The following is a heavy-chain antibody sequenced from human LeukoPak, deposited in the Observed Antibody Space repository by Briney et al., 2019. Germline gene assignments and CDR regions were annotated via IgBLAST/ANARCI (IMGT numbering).Heavy chain of an antibody. V-gene: IGHV4-61*02. CDR1: GGSISSGSYY. D-gene: IGHD6-13*01. CDR2: IYTSGST. J-gene: IGHJ4*02. Sequence: SQTLSLTCTVSGGSISSGSYYWSWIRQPAGKGLEWIGRIYTSGSTNYNPSLKSRVTISVDTSKNQFSLKLSSMTAADTAVYYCARMIRDSSSWKDYWGQGTLVTVSS. CDR3: ARMIRDSSSWKDY.